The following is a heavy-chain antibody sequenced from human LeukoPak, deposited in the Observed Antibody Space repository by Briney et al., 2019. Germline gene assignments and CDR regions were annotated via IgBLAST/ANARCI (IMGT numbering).Heavy chain of an antibody. V-gene: IGHV3-48*01. CDR2: ISSSSSTI. J-gene: IGHJ6*03. CDR1: EFTFSSYS. Sequence: GGSLRLSCAASEFTFSSYSMNWVRQAPGKGLEWASYISSSSSTIYYADFVKGRFTISRDNAKNSLYLQMNSLRAEDTAVYYCARAYCGGDCYSHYYYYMDVWGKGTTVTVSS. CDR3: ARAYCGGDCYSHYYYYMDV. D-gene: IGHD2-21*02.